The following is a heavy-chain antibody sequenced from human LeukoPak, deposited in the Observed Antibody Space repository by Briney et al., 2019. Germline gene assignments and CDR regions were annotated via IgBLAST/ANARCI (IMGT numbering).Heavy chain of an antibody. CDR2: ISSSSSTI. J-gene: IGHJ4*02. D-gene: IGHD3-10*01. CDR1: GFTFSSYS. V-gene: IGHV3-48*04. CDR3: ARARASMVRGVIEY. Sequence: GGSLRLSCAASGFTFSSYSMNWVRQAPGKGLEWASYISSSSSTIYYADSVKGRFTISRDNAKNSLYLQMNSLRAEDTAVYYCARARASMVRGVIEYWGQGTLVTVSS.